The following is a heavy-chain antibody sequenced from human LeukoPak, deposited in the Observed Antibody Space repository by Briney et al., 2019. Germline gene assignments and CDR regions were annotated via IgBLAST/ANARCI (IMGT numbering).Heavy chain of an antibody. CDR1: GYSISSGFY. Sequence: PSETLCLACEVSGYSISSGFYWGWIRQTPGKGLEWIGSIYHIGSVFYNPSLKSRVNISVDTSKNQFSLNLISVTAADTALYFCTRDPFSSGWSDSWGPGILVTVAS. V-gene: IGHV4-38-2*02. CDR2: IYHIGSV. J-gene: IGHJ4*02. D-gene: IGHD6-19*01. CDR3: TRDPFSSGWSDS.